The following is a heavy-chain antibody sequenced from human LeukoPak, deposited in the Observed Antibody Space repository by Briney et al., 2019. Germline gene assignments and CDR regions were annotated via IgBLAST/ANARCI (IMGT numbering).Heavy chain of an antibody. V-gene: IGHV4-4*02. D-gene: IGHD3-22*01. CDR1: GGSISSSNW. J-gene: IGHJ3*02. CDR2: IYHSGST. Sequence: PSGTLSLTCAVSGGSISSSNWWSWVRQPPGKGLEWIGEIYHSGSTNYNPSLKSRVTISVDKSKNQFSLKLTSVTTADTAVYYCAGEDYFDSSGYASWRLDIWGQGTMVTVSS. CDR3: AGEDYFDSSGYASWRLDI.